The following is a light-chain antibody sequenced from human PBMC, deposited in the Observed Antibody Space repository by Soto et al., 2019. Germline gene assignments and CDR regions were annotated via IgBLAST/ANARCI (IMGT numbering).Light chain of an antibody. J-gene: IGKJ5*01. CDR1: SGFSSN. V-gene: IGKV3-15*01. Sequence: KVMTASPATLSVSPRERANLSCKANSGFSSNLAWDQQEPGPAPRLLIYGASTRATGIPTRFSGIRSATDFTLTISSLQSEDFALYYCQQYNNWPPTFGQGTRLEIK. CDR2: GAS. CDR3: QQYNNWPPT.